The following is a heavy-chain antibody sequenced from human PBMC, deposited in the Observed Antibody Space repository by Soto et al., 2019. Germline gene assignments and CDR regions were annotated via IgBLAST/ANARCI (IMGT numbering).Heavy chain of an antibody. CDR3: ASSATSYYMDV. CDR1: GYTFASYY. Sequence: GASVKVSCKASGYTFASYYMHWVRQAPGQGLEWMGIINPSGGSTSYAQKFQGRVTMTRDTSTSTVYMELSSLRSEDTAVYYCASSATSYYMDVWGKGTTVTVSS. V-gene: IGHV1-46*03. D-gene: IGHD5-12*01. CDR2: INPSGGST. J-gene: IGHJ6*03.